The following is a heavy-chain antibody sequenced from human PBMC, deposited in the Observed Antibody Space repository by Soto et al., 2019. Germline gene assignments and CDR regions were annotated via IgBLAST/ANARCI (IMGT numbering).Heavy chain of an antibody. V-gene: IGHV1-8*01. D-gene: IGHD3-10*01. Sequence: QVQLVQSGAELKKPGASVKVSCKASGYTFSNYDMNWVRQATGQGPEWIGWVNPNNGDTGYAQKFXGXVXXTTDISTTTAYMELTSLRSEDTAIYYWANVSRKGSAIDFDYWGQGTLITVSS. CDR3: ANVSRKGSAIDFDY. CDR2: VNPNNGDT. J-gene: IGHJ4*02. CDR1: GYTFSNYD.